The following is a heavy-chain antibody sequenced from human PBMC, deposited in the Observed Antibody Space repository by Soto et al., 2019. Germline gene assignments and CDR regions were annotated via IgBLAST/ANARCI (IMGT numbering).Heavy chain of an antibody. CDR1: GYTVTSYY. J-gene: IGHJ6*03. CDR3: ARDQEPSTLYYDYYYMDV. V-gene: IGHV1-46*03. CDR2: INPSGGST. Sequence: QVHLVQSGAEVKKPGASVTVSCKASGYTVTSYYIHWVRQAPGQGLEWMGIINPSGGSTSYAQKFPGRVTMTRDTSTSTVYMEVSGLRSEDTAVYYCARDQEPSTLYYDYYYMDVWGKGTTVTVSS.